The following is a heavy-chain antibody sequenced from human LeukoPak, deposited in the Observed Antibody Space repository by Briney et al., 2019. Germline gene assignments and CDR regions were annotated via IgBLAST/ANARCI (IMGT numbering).Heavy chain of an antibody. CDR1: GFTFSSYS. CDR3: ARSDSSSWYSLHDY. J-gene: IGHJ4*02. Sequence: GGSLRLSCAASGFTFSSYSMNWVRQAPGKGLEWVSSISSSSSYIYYADSVKGRFTISRDNAKNSLYLQMNSLRAEDTAVYYCARSDSSSWYSLHDYWGQGTLVTVSS. CDR2: ISSSSSYI. D-gene: IGHD6-13*01. V-gene: IGHV3-21*01.